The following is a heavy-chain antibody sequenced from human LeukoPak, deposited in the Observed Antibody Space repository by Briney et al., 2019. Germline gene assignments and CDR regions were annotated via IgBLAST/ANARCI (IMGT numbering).Heavy chain of an antibody. CDR2: IKQDGSEK. J-gene: IGHJ6*03. V-gene: IGHV3-7*03. CDR3: ARVLRYCSGGNCYSGGLGYMDV. Sequence: GGSLRLSCAASGFTFGSFSMSWVRQAPGKGLEWVANIKQDGSEKYYVDSVKGRFTISRDNAKNSLYLQMNSLRAEDTAVYYCARVLRYCSGGNCYSGGLGYMDVRGKGTTVTISS. CDR1: GFTFGSFS. D-gene: IGHD2-15*01.